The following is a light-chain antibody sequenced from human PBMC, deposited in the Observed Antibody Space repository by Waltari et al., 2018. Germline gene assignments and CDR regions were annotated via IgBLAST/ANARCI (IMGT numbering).Light chain of an antibody. CDR1: QGIGND. CDR3: LQHNSFPLT. V-gene: IGKV1-17*01. J-gene: IGKJ4*01. Sequence: DIQMTQSPTSLSASVGDRVHITCRASQGIGNDLGWYRQKPGKAPKRLIYFVSNLESGLPSRFSGSGSGTEFTLTISSLQPEDSATYYCLQHNSFPLTFGGGTRVEIK. CDR2: FVS.